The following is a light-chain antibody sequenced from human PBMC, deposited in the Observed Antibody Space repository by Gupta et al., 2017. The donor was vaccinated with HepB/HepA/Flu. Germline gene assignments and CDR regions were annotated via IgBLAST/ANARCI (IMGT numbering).Light chain of an antibody. CDR2: DVI. J-gene: IGLJ3*02. Sequence: QSPLTQPASVSGSPGQSITISCTGTSSDVGAYKYVSWYQQHPVKAPKLMIYDVINRPSGVSNRFSGSKSGNTASLTISGLQAEDEADYYCSSYTTSSTQVFGGGTKLTVL. V-gene: IGLV2-14*03. CDR1: SSDVGAYKY. CDR3: SSYTTSSTQV.